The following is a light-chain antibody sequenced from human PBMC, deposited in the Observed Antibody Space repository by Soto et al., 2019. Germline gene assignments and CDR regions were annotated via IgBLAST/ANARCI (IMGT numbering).Light chain of an antibody. J-gene: IGKJ1*01. V-gene: IGKV2-30*01. CDR1: QSLENSDGKAY. Sequence: DVVVTQSPLSLPVTLGQSASISCRSSQSLENSDGKAYLSWVKQRPGQSPRRLISEVSKRDSGVPDRIRGSGLGTDFTLHISSVEAEDVGVYYCMQGRHLAWTFGQGTKVDIK. CDR2: EVS. CDR3: MQGRHLAWT.